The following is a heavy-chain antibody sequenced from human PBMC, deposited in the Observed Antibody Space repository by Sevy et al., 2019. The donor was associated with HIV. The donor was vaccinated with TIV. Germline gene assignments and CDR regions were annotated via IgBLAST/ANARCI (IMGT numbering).Heavy chain of an antibody. CDR2: MNPNSGNT. CDR1: GYTFTSYD. Sequence: ASVKVSCKASGYTFTSYDINWVRQATGQGLEWMGWMNPNSGNTGYAQKFQGRVTMTRNTSISTAYMELGSLRSEDTAVYYCARWRRGLYYDFWSGYPGINAHYYYYGMDVWGQGTTVTVSS. D-gene: IGHD3-3*01. V-gene: IGHV1-8*01. J-gene: IGHJ6*02. CDR3: ARWRRGLYYDFWSGYPGINAHYYYYGMDV.